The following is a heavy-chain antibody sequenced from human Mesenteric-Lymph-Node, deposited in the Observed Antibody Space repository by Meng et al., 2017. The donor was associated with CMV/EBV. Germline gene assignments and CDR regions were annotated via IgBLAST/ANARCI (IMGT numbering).Heavy chain of an antibody. J-gene: IGHJ4*02. CDR2: IYSGGST. CDR1: GFTFSTYN. D-gene: IGHD3-22*01. V-gene: IGHV3-53*01. Sequence: GESLKISCAASGFTFSTYNMNWVRQAPGKGLEWVSVIYSGGSTYYADSVKGRFTISRDNSKNTLYLQMNSLRAEDTAVYYCARSKRRYYYDSSGYPIYFDYWGQGTLVTVSS. CDR3: ARSKRRYYYDSSGYPIYFDY.